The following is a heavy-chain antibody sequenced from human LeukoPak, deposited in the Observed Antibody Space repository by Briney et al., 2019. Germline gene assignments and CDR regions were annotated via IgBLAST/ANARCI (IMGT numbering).Heavy chain of an antibody. CDR3: ASGYYYDSSGLDY. J-gene: IGHJ4*02. CDR1: GGSISSYY. V-gene: IGHV4-59*01. CDR2: IYYSGST. Sequence: SETLSLTCTVSGGSISSYYWSWIRQPPGKGLEWIGYIYYSGSTNYNPSLKSRVTISVDTSKNQFSLKLSSVTAADTAVYYCASGYYYDSSGLDYWGQGTLVTVSS. D-gene: IGHD3-22*01.